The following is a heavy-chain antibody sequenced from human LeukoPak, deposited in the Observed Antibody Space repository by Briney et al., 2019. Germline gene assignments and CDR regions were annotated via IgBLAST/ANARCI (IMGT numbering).Heavy chain of an antibody. CDR1: GFTFGDYA. CDR2: IRSKAYGGTT. D-gene: IGHD3-22*01. J-gene: IGHJ4*02. V-gene: IGHV3-49*03. Sequence: QPGRSLRLSCTASGFTFGDYAMSWFRQAPGKGLEWVGFIRSKAYGGTTEYAASVKGRFTISRDDSKSIAYLQMNSLRAEDTALYYCAIMHPYYDGSGYWVQWGQGTLVTVSS. CDR3: AIMHPYYDGSGYWVQ.